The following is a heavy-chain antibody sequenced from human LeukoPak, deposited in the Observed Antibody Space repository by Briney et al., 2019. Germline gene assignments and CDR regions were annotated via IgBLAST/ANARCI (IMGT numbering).Heavy chain of an antibody. CDR2: INQDGSET. CDR1: GFSFSEYW. J-gene: IGHJ3*02. D-gene: IGHD4-17*01. CDR3: AREARLRRAFDI. Sequence: GSLRLSCAASGFSFSEYWMSWVRQAPGKGLEWVANINQDGSETYYVDSVEGRFTTFRDNAKNSLFLQMSSLRVEDTAVYYCAREARLRRAFDIWGQGTMVTVSS. V-gene: IGHV3-7*01.